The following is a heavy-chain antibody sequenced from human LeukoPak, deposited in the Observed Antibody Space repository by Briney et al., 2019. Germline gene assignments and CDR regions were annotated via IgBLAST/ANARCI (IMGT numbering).Heavy chain of an antibody. V-gene: IGHV3-21*01. D-gene: IGHD6-13*01. CDR3: ARFLSGNAFDI. CDR1: GFTFSSYS. Sequence: GGSLRLSCAAYGFTFSSYSMNWVRQAPGKGLEWVSSISSSSSYIYYADSVKGRFTISRDNAKNSLYLQMNSLRAEDTAVYYCARFLSGNAFDIWGQGTMVTVSS. CDR2: ISSSSSYI. J-gene: IGHJ3*02.